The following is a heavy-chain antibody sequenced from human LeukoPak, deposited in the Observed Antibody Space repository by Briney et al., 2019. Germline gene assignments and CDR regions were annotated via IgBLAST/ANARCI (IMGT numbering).Heavy chain of an antibody. J-gene: IGHJ4*02. D-gene: IGHD5-18*01. CDR1: GGSFSGYF. CDR3: ARSRLYSYGRGDYSDY. Sequence: SETLSLTCAVYGGSFSGYFWSWIRQPPGKGLEWIGEINRGGSTNYNPSLKSRVTISVDTSKNQFSLKLSSVTAADTAVYYCARSRLYSYGRGDYSDYWGQGTLVTVSS. V-gene: IGHV4-34*01. CDR2: INRGGST.